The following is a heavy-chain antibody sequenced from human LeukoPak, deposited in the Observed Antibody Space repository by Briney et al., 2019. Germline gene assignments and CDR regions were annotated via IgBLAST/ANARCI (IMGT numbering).Heavy chain of an antibody. J-gene: IGHJ6*02. Sequence: SGPTLVKPTQPLTLTCTLSGLSLNTAGVGVGWIRQPPGKALEWLALIYWDDDKRYNPSLKTRLTITKDTSKNQVVLTVTNMDPVDTATYYCAKAGYGSGSYLRYYYYGMDVWGQGTTVTVSS. CDR1: GLSLNTAGVG. CDR2: IYWDDDK. CDR3: AKAGYGSGSYLRYYYYGMDV. V-gene: IGHV2-5*02. D-gene: IGHD3-10*01.